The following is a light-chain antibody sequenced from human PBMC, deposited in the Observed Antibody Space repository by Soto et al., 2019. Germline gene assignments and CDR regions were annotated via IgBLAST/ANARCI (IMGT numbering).Light chain of an antibody. V-gene: IGKV1-39*01. CDR3: QQSYSTPIT. CDR1: QSISSY. Sequence: SRMTQSTSSFSASTGDRVTITCRASQSISSYLNWYQQKPGKAPKLLIYAASSLQSGVPSRFSGSGSGTDFTLTISSLQPEDFATYYCQQSYSTPITFGQWTRLEIK. CDR2: AAS. J-gene: IGKJ5*01.